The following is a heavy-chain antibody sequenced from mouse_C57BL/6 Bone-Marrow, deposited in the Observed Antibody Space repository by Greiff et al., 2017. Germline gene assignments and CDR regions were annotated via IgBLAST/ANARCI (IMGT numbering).Heavy chain of an antibody. Sequence: GGGLVQPKGSLKLSCAASGFSFNTYAMNWVRQAPGKGLEWVARIRSKSNNYATYYADSVKDRFTISRDDSESMLYLQMNNLKTEDTAMYYCVRHPGYGSWYFDVWGTGTTVTVSS. CDR2: IRSKSNNYAT. CDR1: GFSFNTYA. V-gene: IGHV10-1*01. CDR3: VRHPGYGSWYFDV. D-gene: IGHD2-2*01. J-gene: IGHJ1*03.